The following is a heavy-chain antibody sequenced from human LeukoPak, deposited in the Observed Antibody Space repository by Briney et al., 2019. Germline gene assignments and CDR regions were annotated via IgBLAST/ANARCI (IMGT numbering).Heavy chain of an antibody. D-gene: IGHD4-17*01. Sequence: GGSLRLSCAASGFTFEDHGMSWVRQAPGKGLEWVSGINWNGGSTGYADSVKGRFTISRDNAKNSLYLQMNSLRAEDAALYYCARGPLYGDYDPNFDYWGQGTLVTVSS. V-gene: IGHV3-20*04. CDR3: ARGPLYGDYDPNFDY. J-gene: IGHJ4*02. CDR2: INWNGGST. CDR1: GFTFEDHG.